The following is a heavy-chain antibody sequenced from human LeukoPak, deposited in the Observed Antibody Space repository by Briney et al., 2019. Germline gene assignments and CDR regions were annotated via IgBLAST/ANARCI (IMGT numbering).Heavy chain of an antibody. Sequence: ASVKVSCKASGYTFTSYAMHWVRQAPGQRLEWMGWINAGNGNTKYSQKFQGRVTITRDTSASTAYMELSSLRSEDTAVYYCVGATQWKNNFDYWGQGTLVTVSS. D-gene: IGHD1-26*01. CDR1: GYTFTSYA. CDR3: VGATQWKNNFDY. CDR2: INAGNGNT. V-gene: IGHV1-3*01. J-gene: IGHJ4*02.